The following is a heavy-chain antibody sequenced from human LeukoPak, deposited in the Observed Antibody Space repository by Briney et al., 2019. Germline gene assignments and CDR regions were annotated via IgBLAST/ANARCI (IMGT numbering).Heavy chain of an antibody. CDR3: ARLRFGELLEAFDY. CDR1: GGSISSYY. D-gene: IGHD3-10*01. Sequence: PETLSLTCTVSGGSISSYYWSWIRQPPGKGLEWIGYIYYSGSTNYNPSLKSRVTISVDTSKNQFSLKLSSVTAADTAVYYCARLRFGELLEAFDYWGQGTLVTVSS. J-gene: IGHJ4*02. CDR2: IYYSGST. V-gene: IGHV4-59*08.